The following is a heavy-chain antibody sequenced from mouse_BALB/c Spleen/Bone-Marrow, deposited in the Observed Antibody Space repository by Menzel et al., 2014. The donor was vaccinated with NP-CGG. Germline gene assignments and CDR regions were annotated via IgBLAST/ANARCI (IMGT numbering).Heavy chain of an antibody. CDR2: IRNKANGYTT. CDR3: ARFPMDY. V-gene: IGHV7-3*02. CDR1: GFTFTDYY. Sequence: EVKLMESGGGLVQPGGSLILSCTTSGFTFTDYYMSWVRQPPGKALEWLAFIRNKANGYTTEYSASVKGRFTISRDNSQSIRYLQMNTLRAEDSATYYCARFPMDYWGQGTSVTVSS. J-gene: IGHJ4*01.